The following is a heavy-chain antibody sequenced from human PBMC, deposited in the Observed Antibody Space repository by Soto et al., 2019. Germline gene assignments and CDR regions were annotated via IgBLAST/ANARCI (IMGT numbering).Heavy chain of an antibody. D-gene: IGHD6-13*01. J-gene: IGHJ4*02. V-gene: IGHV3-48*04. Sequence: GGSLRLSCAASGFTFSSYSMNWVRQAPGKGLEWVSYISSSSSTIYYADSVKGRFTIARDNAKNSLYLQMNSLRAADPAGYYCASSGSWGLVYFDYWGQGTLLTVSS. CDR1: GFTFSSYS. CDR2: ISSSSSTI. CDR3: ASSGSWGLVYFDY.